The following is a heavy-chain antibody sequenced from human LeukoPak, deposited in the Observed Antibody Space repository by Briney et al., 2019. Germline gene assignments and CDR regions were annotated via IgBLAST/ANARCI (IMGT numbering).Heavy chain of an antibody. D-gene: IGHD5-18*01. Sequence: ASVKVSCKASGYTFTGYYMHWVRQAPGQGLEWMGWINPNSGGTNYAQKFQGRVTMTRDTSISTAYMELSRLRSDDTAVYYCARDRSPAPGRSYGRGHFDYWGQGTLVTVSS. CDR1: GYTFTGYY. CDR3: ARDRSPAPGRSYGRGHFDY. V-gene: IGHV1-2*02. CDR2: INPNSGGT. J-gene: IGHJ4*02.